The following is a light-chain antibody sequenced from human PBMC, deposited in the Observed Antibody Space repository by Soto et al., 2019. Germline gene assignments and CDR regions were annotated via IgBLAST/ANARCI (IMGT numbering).Light chain of an antibody. Sequence: ELVLTQSPAKRSLSPGKRATRSCRASQTVSSYLAWYQQRPGQAPRLLTYDASNRATGIPARFSGIGSGTDFTLTISSLEPEDFAVYYCQQHGSSPLTFGQGTRLEIK. CDR1: QTVSSY. CDR2: DAS. J-gene: IGKJ5*01. V-gene: IGKV3-11*01. CDR3: QQHGSSPLT.